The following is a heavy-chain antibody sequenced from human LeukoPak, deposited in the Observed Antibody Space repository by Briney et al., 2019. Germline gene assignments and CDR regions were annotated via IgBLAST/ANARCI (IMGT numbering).Heavy chain of an antibody. CDR3: ARQDGLLWFGELFSYFDY. J-gene: IGHJ4*02. Sequence: KPSETLSLTCTVSGGSISSSSYYWGWIRQPPGKGLEWIGSIYYSGSTYYNPSLKSRVTISVDTSKNQFSLKLSSVTAADTAVYYCARQDGLLWFGELFSYFDYWGQGTLVTVSS. CDR1: GGSISSSSYY. V-gene: IGHV4-39*01. D-gene: IGHD3-10*01. CDR2: IYYSGST.